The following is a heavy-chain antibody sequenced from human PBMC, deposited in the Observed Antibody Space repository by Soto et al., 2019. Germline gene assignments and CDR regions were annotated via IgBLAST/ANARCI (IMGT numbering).Heavy chain of an antibody. CDR2: ISGSGGST. D-gene: IGHD3-3*01. V-gene: IGHV3-23*01. Sequence: GGSLRLSYAASGFTFSSYAMSWIRQAPGKGLEWVSAISGSGGSTYYADSVKGRFTISRDNSKNTLYLQMNSLRAEDTAVYYCAREILRFMGGMDVWGQGTTVTVSS. CDR3: AREILRFMGGMDV. J-gene: IGHJ6*02. CDR1: GFTFSSYA.